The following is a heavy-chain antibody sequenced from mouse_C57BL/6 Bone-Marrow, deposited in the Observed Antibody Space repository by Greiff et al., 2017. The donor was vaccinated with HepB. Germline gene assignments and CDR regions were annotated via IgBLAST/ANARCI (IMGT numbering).Heavy chain of an antibody. V-gene: IGHV14-3*01. CDR2: IDPANGNT. CDR3: ASYYSNYEAWFAY. D-gene: IGHD2-5*01. CDR1: GFNIKNTY. Sequence: EVQLVESVAELVRPGASVKLSCTASGFNIKNTYMHWVKQRPEQGLEWIGRIDPANGNTKYAPKFPGKATITADTSSNTAYLQLSSLTSEDTAIYYCASYYSNYEAWFAYWGQGTLVTVSA. J-gene: IGHJ3*01.